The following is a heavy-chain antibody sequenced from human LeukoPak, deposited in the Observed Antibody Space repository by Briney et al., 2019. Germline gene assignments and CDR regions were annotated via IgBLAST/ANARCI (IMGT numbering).Heavy chain of an antibody. CDR2: IYTSEST. J-gene: IGHJ3*02. CDR3: ARNPIGDLRAFDI. V-gene: IGHV4-4*09. CDR1: GGSIGSYY. D-gene: IGHD3-16*01. Sequence: SETLSLTCTVSGGSIGSYYWSWIRQPPGKGLEWIGYIYTSESTNYNPSLKSRLTISVDTSKNQFSLKLSSVTAADTAVYYCARNPIGDLRAFDIWGQGTMVTVSS.